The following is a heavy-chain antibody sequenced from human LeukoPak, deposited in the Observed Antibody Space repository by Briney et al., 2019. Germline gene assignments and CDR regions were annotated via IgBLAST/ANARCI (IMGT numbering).Heavy chain of an antibody. Sequence: GGSLRLSCAASGFTFGDYALHWVRQAPGEGLEWVSLIGGDGGRTYYADSVKGRFTISRDNSKNSLYLQMNSLRTEDTALYYCATDTTSKGTAVAGHIDHWGQGTLVTVSS. D-gene: IGHD6-19*01. V-gene: IGHV3-43*02. CDR2: IGGDGGRT. CDR1: GFTFGDYA. CDR3: ATDTTSKGTAVAGHIDH. J-gene: IGHJ4*02.